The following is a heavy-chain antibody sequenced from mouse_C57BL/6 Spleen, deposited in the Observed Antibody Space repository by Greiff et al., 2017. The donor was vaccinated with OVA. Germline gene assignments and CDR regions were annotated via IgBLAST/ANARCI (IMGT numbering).Heavy chain of an antibody. CDR3: ARSDGYFPYFDY. D-gene: IGHD2-3*01. V-gene: IGHV1-53*01. CDR2: INPSNGGT. J-gene: IGHJ2*01. Sequence: QVQLQQPGTDLVKPGASVKLSCKASGYTFTSYWMHWVKQRPGQGLEWIGNINPSNGGTNYNEKFKSKATLTVDKSSSTAYMQLSSLTSEDSAVYYCARSDGYFPYFDYWGQGTTLTVSS. CDR1: GYTFTSYW.